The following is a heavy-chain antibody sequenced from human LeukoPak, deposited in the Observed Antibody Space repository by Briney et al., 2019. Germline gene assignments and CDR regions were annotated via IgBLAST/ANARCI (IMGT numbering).Heavy chain of an antibody. V-gene: IGHV1-8*03. J-gene: IGHJ6*03. CDR1: GYTFTSYD. CDR3: ARRAVDNSYYYYMDV. D-gene: IGHD6-19*01. CDR2: MNPKSGNT. Sequence: ASVTVSCKASGYTFTSYDINWVRQVTGQGLEWMGWMNPKSGNTGYAQKFQGRVTITRNTSISTAYMEVSSLRYEDTAVYYCARRAVDNSYYYYMDVWGKGTTVTVSS.